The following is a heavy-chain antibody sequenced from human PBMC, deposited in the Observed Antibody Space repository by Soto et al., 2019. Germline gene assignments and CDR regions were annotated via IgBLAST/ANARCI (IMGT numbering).Heavy chain of an antibody. Sequence: GGSLRLSCAASGFSFSISPMHWVRQAPGKGPEWVALISYDGTNKFYADSVKGRFTISRDNSKSTLYLQVDSLRPEDAAVYYCARAPDRSGSYYYFDYWGQGTLVTVSS. J-gene: IGHJ4*02. CDR2: ISYDGTNK. D-gene: IGHD3-22*01. V-gene: IGHV3-30-3*01. CDR3: ARAPDRSGSYYYFDY. CDR1: GFSFSISP.